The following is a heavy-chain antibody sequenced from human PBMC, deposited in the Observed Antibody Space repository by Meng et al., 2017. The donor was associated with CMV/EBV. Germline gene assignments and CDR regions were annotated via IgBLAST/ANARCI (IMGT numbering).Heavy chain of an antibody. CDR1: GFTFSSYW. V-gene: IGHV3-7*01. D-gene: IGHD2-2*01. J-gene: IGHJ6*02. Sequence: GESLKISCAASGFTFSSYWMSWVRQAPGKGLEWVANIKHDGSEKYYVDSVKGQFNISRDNAKNSLYLQMNSLRAEDTAVYYCARGAIEVVPAPPKYYYYGMDVWGQGTTVTVSS. CDR2: IKHDGSEK. CDR3: ARGAIEVVPAPPKYYYYGMDV.